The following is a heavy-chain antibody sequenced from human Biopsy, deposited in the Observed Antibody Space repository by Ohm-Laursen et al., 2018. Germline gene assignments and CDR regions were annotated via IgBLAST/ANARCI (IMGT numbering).Heavy chain of an antibody. CDR2: IDPKSGGT. V-gene: IGHV1-2*02. CDR1: GYTFTGYY. CDR3: ARERDP. Sequence: ASVKVSCKASGYTFTGYYIHWVRQAPGQGLEWMGWIDPKSGGTNYAQKFQGRVTMTRDTSISTAYMELSRLTSDDTAVYYCARERDPWGQGTLVTVSS. J-gene: IGHJ5*02.